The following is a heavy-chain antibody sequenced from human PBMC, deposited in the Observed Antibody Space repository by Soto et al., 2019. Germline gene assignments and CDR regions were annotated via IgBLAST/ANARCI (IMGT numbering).Heavy chain of an antibody. J-gene: IGHJ6*02. D-gene: IGHD5-18*01. CDR1: GYSFTSYW. CDR3: ARGQRRIQLWFKAPKKYYYYGMDV. Sequence: PGESLKISCKGSGYSFTSYWIGWVRQMPGKGLEWMGIIYPGDSDTRYSPSFQVQVTISADKSISTAYLQWSCLKASDTAIYYCARGQRRIQLWFKAPKKYYYYGMDVWGQGTTVTVSS. CDR2: IYPGDSDT. V-gene: IGHV5-51*01.